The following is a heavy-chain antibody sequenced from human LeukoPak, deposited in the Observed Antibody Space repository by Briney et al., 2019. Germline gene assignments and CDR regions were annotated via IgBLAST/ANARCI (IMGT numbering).Heavy chain of an antibody. CDR1: GGSISPYQ. CDR3: AREVWFGELSERTLDY. J-gene: IGHJ4*02. Sequence: PSETLSLTCTVSGGSISPYQWSWIRQSAGKRLEWIGLIRNSGSADYNPSLKSRVTLSIDTSKSQISLRLTSVTAADTAVYYCAREVWFGELSERTLDYWGQGTLVTVSS. D-gene: IGHD3-10*01. V-gene: IGHV4-4*07. CDR2: IRNSGSA.